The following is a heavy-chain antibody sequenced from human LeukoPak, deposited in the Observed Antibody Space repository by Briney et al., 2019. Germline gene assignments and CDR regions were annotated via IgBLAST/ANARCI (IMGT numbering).Heavy chain of an antibody. D-gene: IGHD6-13*01. Sequence: GRSLRLSCAASGFTFDDYAMHWVRQAPGKGRGWVSGISWNSGNIGYADAVKGRFTISRDNAKISLYLQMNSLRAEDTALYYCAKDLKSWYHYYAMDVWGQGTTVTVSS. CDR2: ISWNSGNI. J-gene: IGHJ6*02. V-gene: IGHV3-9*01. CDR3: AKDLKSWYHYYAMDV. CDR1: GFTFDDYA.